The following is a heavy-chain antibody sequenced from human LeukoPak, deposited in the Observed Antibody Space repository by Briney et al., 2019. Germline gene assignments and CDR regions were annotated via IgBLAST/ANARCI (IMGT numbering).Heavy chain of an antibody. Sequence: PSETLSLTCTVSGGSISSYYWSWIRQPAGKGLEYIWRMHTSGYINYNPSLKSRVTLSIDTSKNQFSLKLSSVTAADTAMYYCAGSRYCGGGACYATFDYWGQGTLATVSS. CDR3: AGSRYCGGGACYATFDY. D-gene: IGHD2-21*02. CDR1: GGSISSYY. V-gene: IGHV4-4*07. J-gene: IGHJ4*02. CDR2: MHTSGYI.